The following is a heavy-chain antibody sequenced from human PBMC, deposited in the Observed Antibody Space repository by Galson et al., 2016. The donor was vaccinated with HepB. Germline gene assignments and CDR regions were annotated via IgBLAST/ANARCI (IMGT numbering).Heavy chain of an antibody. CDR3: ARESRDGYKKIDY. CDR2: ISSDGNNI. V-gene: IGHV3-30-3*01. J-gene: IGHJ4*02. CDR1: RFTFSSYV. Sequence: SLRLSCAASRFTFSSYVIHWVRQAPGKGLEWVAIISSDGNNIYYADSVKGRFTISRDNSKNTLYLQMNSLRAEDTAVYYCARESRDGYKKIDYWGQGTLVTVSS. D-gene: IGHD5-24*01.